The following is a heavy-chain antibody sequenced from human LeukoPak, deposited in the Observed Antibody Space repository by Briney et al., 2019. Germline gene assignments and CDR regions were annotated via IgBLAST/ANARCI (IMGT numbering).Heavy chain of an antibody. CDR2: IYYSGST. Sequence: SETLSLTCAVYGGSFSGYYWSWIRQPPGKGLEWIGYIYYSGSTNYNPSLKSRVTISVDTSKNQFSLKLSSVTAADTAVYYCAGMDSSSGYGMDVWGQGTTVTVSS. D-gene: IGHD6-6*01. V-gene: IGHV4-59*01. CDR3: AGMDSSSGYGMDV. J-gene: IGHJ6*02. CDR1: GGSFSGYY.